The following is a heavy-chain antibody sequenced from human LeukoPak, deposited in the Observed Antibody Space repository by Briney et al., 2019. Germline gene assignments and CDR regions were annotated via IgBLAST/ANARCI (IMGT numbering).Heavy chain of an antibody. CDR2: IWFDGTNK. Sequence: GGSLRLSCAASGFTFSNYAMHWVRQAPGTGLELVAVIWFDGTNKYYGDSVRGRFTISKDNSKNRLYLQMNSLSAEDTAVYYCAKARGSGWHDPWYLDYWGQGTLVTVSS. CDR1: GFTFSNYA. V-gene: IGHV3-33*06. D-gene: IGHD6-19*01. CDR3: AKARGSGWHDPWYLDY. J-gene: IGHJ4*02.